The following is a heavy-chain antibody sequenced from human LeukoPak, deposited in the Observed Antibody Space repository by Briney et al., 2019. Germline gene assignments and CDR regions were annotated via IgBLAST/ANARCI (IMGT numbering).Heavy chain of an antibody. D-gene: IGHD6-19*01. Sequence: GESLKISCKGSGYSFTTYWIAWVRQLPGEGLEWMGIIYPGDSETRYSPSFQGQVTISADKSITTAYLQWGSLKASDTAMYYCARRSTGWRFRYWGQGTLVTVSS. V-gene: IGHV5-51*01. CDR3: ARRSTGWRFRY. CDR2: IYPGDSET. J-gene: IGHJ4*02. CDR1: GYSFTTYW.